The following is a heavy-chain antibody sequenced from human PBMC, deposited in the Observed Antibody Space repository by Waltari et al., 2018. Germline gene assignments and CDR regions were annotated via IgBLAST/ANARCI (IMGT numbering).Heavy chain of an antibody. Sequence: EVQLVESGGGLVQPGGSLRLYCAASGFTFSSYAMSWVRQAPGKGLEWVSAISGSGGSTYYADSVKGQFTISRDNSNNPLYLQMNSLRAEDTAVYYCAKVEGDSGSYLYYFDYWGQGTLVTVSS. J-gene: IGHJ4*02. V-gene: IGHV3-23*04. CDR2: ISGSGGST. D-gene: IGHD3-10*01. CDR1: GFTFSSYA. CDR3: AKVEGDSGSYLYYFDY.